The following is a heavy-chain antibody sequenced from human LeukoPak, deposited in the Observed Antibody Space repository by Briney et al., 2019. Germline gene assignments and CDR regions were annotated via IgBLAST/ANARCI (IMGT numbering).Heavy chain of an antibody. V-gene: IGHV3-53*01. D-gene: IGHD3-16*02. CDR1: GLTVSNSY. Sequence: GGSLRLSCAVSGLTVSNSYMSWVRQAPGKGLEWVSVIYRGGSTYYADSVKGRFTISRDNSKNTLYLQINSLRAEDTAVYYCARRKSYYLDYWGQGTLVTVSS. CDR2: IYRGGST. J-gene: IGHJ4*02. CDR3: ARRKSYYLDY.